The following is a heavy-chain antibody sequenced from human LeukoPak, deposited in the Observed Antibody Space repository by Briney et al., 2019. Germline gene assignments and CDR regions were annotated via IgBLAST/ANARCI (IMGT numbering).Heavy chain of an antibody. J-gene: IGHJ5*02. CDR3: AIDLVDCGGDCHNWFDH. D-gene: IGHD2-21*01. V-gene: IGHV3-7*01. Sequence: GGSLRLSCAASGLTFSSYWMSWVRQAPGKGLEWVANIKQDGSEKYYVDSVKGRFTISRDNAKNSLYLQMNSLRAEDTAVYYCAIDLVDCGGDCHNWFDHWGQRTLVAVSS. CDR2: IKQDGSEK. CDR1: GLTFSSYW.